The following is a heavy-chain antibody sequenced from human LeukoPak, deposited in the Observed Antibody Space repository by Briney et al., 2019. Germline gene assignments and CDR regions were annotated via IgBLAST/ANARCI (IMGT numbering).Heavy chain of an antibody. V-gene: IGHV3-23*01. Sequence: ETLSLTCTVSGYSISSGYYWGWIRQPPGKGLEWVSGITGSGGSTYYADSVKGRFTISRDNSKNTLYLQMNSLRAEDTAIYYCARDERLLSFLKWGQGTLVTVSS. CDR2: ITGSGGST. CDR1: GYSISSGYY. CDR3: ARDERLLSFLK. J-gene: IGHJ4*02. D-gene: IGHD3-3*01.